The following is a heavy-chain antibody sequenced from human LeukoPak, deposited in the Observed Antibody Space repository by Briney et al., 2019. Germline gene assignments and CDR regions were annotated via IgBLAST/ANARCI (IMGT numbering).Heavy chain of an antibody. J-gene: IGHJ4*02. CDR2: ISGGGAVT. CDR3: ASSSSLLRVDY. Sequence: GGSLRLSCAASGFTFSSYAMSWVRQAPGKGLEWVSSISGGGAVTYYADSVKGRFTISRDNSKNTVYLQMNSLRAEDTAVYYCASSSSLLRVDYWGQGTLVTVSS. V-gene: IGHV3-23*01. D-gene: IGHD6-6*01. CDR1: GFTFSSYA.